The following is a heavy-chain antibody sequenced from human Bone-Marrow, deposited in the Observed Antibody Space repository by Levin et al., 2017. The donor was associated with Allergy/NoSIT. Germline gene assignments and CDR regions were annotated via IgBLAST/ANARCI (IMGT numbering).Heavy chain of an antibody. Sequence: GESLKISCAASGFTFSNAWMSWVRQAPGKGLEWVGRIKSKTDGGTTDYAAPVKGRFTISRDDSKNTLYLQMNSLKTEDTAVYYCTTDWRPIYYDFWSGYYNRDYYYYYMDVWGKGTTVTVSS. CDR2: IKSKTDGGTT. J-gene: IGHJ6*03. D-gene: IGHD3-3*01. V-gene: IGHV3-15*01. CDR1: GFTFSNAW. CDR3: TTDWRPIYYDFWSGYYNRDYYYYYMDV.